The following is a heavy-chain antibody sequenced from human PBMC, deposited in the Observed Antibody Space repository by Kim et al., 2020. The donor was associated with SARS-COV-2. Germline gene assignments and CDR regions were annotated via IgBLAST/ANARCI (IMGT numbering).Heavy chain of an antibody. CDR1: GYTFTSYA. CDR3: ARELYYYGSGSYYERNHNWFDP. V-gene: IGHV1-3*01. CDR2: INAGNGNT. Sequence: ASVKVSCKASGYTFTSYAMHWVRQAPGQRLEWMGWINAGNGNTKYSQKFQGRVTITRDTSASTAYMELSSLRSEDTAVYYCARELYYYGSGSYYERNHNWFDPWGQGTLVTVSS. D-gene: IGHD3-10*01. J-gene: IGHJ5*02.